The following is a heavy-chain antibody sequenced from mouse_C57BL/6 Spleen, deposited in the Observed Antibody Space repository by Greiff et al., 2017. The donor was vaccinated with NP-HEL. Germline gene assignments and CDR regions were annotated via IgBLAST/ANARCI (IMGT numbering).Heavy chain of an antibody. J-gene: IGHJ4*01. D-gene: IGHD2-4*01. CDR2: INPSSGYT. V-gene: IGHV1-7*01. CDR1: GYTFTSYW. CDR3: ARRAYDYDGGDYAMDY. Sequence: QVHVKQSGAELAKPGASVKLSCKASGYTFTSYWMHWVKQRPGQGLEWIGYINPSSGYTKYNQKFKDKATLTADKSSSTAYMQLSSLTYEDSAVYYCARRAYDYDGGDYAMDYWGQGTSVTVSS.